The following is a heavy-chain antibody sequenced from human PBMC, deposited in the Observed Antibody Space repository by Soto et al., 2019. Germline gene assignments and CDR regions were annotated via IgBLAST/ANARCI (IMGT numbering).Heavy chain of an antibody. CDR1: GDSMSISNW. J-gene: IGHJ4*02. CDR2: AHHSGRT. Sequence: XXTLSLTFTVSGDSMSISNWWNWVRQPPGKGLEWIGEAHHSGRTNYNPSLKSRVTISVDKSKNQFSLKLNSVTAADTAVYYCARSEATVLDSWGQGTLVTVSS. CDR3: ARSEATVLDS. V-gene: IGHV4-4*02. D-gene: IGHD4-17*01.